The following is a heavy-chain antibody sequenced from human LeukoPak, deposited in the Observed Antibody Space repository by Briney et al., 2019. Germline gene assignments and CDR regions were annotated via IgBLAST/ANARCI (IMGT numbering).Heavy chain of an antibody. CDR2: ISSSSSYI. V-gene: IGHV3-21*01. J-gene: IGHJ4*02. CDR1: GFTFSRYS. D-gene: IGHD5-12*01. Sequence: GGSLRLSCAAFGFTFSRYSMNWVRQAPGKGLEWVSSISSSSSYIYYADSVKGRFTISRDNAKNSLYLQMNSLRAEDTAVYYCARGPGYGHYFDYWGRGTLVTVSS. CDR3: ARGPGYGHYFDY.